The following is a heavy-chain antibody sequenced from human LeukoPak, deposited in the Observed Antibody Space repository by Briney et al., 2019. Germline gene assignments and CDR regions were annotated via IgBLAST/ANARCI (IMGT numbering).Heavy chain of an antibody. CDR3: AKEYSSGWYGGEYYFDY. Sequence: AGGSLRLSCAASGFTFSSYWMSWVRQAPGRGLEWVANKNQGGNEKYYVDSVRGRFTISRDNAKNSLYLQMNSLRVEDTAVYYCAKEYSSGWYGGEYYFDYWGQGTLVTVSS. D-gene: IGHD6-19*01. CDR1: GFTFSSYW. J-gene: IGHJ4*02. CDR2: KNQGGNEK. V-gene: IGHV3-7*01.